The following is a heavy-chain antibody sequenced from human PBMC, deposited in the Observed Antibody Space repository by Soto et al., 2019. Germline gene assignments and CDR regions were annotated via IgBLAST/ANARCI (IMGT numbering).Heavy chain of an antibody. CDR1: GFSLSTSGVG. J-gene: IGHJ5*02. CDR2: IYWDDDK. CDR3: EHSEALYGDLHTENWFDP. D-gene: IGHD4-17*01. V-gene: IGHV2-5*02. Sequence: QITLKESGPTLVKPTQTLTLTCTFSGFSLSTSGVGVGWIRQPPGKALEWLALIYWDDDKRYSPSLKSRLTITKDTSKNQVVLTMTNMDPVDTATYYCEHSEALYGDLHTENWFDPWGQGTLVTVSS.